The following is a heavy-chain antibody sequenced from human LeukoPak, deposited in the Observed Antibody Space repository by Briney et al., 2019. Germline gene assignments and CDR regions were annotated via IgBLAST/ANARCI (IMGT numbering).Heavy chain of an antibody. J-gene: IGHJ4*02. CDR2: INSDGSST. CDR1: GFTFSSYW. Sequence: GGSLRLSCAASGFTFSSYWMHWVRQAPGKGLVWVSRINSDGSSTSYADSVKGRFTISRDNAKNSLYLQMNSLRADDTAVYYCARGKYSSAWSDYWGQGTLVTVSS. CDR3: ARGKYSSAWSDY. V-gene: IGHV3-74*01. D-gene: IGHD6-19*01.